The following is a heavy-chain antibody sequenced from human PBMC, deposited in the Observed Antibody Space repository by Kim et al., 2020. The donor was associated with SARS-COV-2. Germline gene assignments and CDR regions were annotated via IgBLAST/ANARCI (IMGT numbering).Heavy chain of an antibody. D-gene: IGHD6-6*01. V-gene: IGHV3-9*01. CDR1: GFKFERFA. CDR2: LGLDSARI. Sequence: GGSLRLSCEMSGFKFERFAVHWVRQPPGKGREGVSGLGLDSARIGYADSVKGRFTVSRDKAKDTLYLQMDSLRIEDTAFYYCTRDLVPGGADYWGQGTLVTVSS. CDR3: TRDLVPGGADY. J-gene: IGHJ4*02.